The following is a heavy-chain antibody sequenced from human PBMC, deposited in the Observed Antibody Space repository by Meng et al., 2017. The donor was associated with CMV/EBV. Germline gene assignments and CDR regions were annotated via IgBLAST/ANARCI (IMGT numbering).Heavy chain of an antibody. CDR3: ARNLSPRTLRFLEWLPTGGWVDY. V-gene: IGHV3-11*04. CDR2: ISSSGSTI. J-gene: IGHJ4*02. CDR1: GFTFSDYY. D-gene: IGHD3-3*01. Sequence: GGSLRLSCAASGFTFSDYYMSWIRQAPGKGLEWVSYISSSGSTIYYADSVKGRFTISRDNAKNSLYLQMNSLRAEDTVVYYCARNLSPRTLRFLEWLPTGGWVDYWGQGTLVTVSS.